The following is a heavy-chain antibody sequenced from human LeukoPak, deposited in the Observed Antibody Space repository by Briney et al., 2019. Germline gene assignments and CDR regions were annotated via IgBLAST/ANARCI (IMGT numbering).Heavy chain of an antibody. V-gene: IGHV4-4*07. J-gene: IGHJ4*02. CDR3: ASRLRFLEWLPFDY. Sequence: SETLSLTCSVSGGSISNWCWSWIRQPAGKRLEWIGRICISGGTNYKPSLKSRVTMSADMSKNEISLKLTSVTAADTAVYYCASRLRFLEWLPFDYWGQGTLVTVSS. CDR1: GGSISNWC. CDR2: ICISGGT. D-gene: IGHD3-3*01.